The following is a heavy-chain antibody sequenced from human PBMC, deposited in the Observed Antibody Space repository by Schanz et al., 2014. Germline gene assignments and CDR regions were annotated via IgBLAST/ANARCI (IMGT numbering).Heavy chain of an antibody. Sequence: VQLAESGGGLIQPGGSLRLSCAASGFTFSTHAMSWVRQAPGKGLEWVSYISGSSRTIYYADSMKGRFTVSRDNAENALYLQMNSLRAEDTGLYFCARGGSGSHYRLDYWGQGTLXTVSS. D-gene: IGHD1-26*01. CDR3: ARGGSGSHYRLDY. J-gene: IGHJ4*02. CDR2: ISGSSRTI. CDR1: GFTFSTHA. V-gene: IGHV3-48*01.